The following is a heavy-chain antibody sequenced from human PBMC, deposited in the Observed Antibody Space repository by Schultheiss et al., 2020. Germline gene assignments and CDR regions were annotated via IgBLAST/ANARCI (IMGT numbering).Heavy chain of an antibody. CDR1: GYTFTGYY. D-gene: IGHD4-17*01. V-gene: IGHV1-2*02. J-gene: IGHJ4*02. CDR2: INPNSGGT. CDR3: ARGYGDYVYYFDY. Sequence: ASVKVSCKASGYTFTGYYMHWVRQAPGQGLEWMGWINPNSGGTNYAQKFQGRVTMTRDTSISTAYMELSRLRAEDTAVYYCARGYGDYVYYFDYWGQGTLVTVSA.